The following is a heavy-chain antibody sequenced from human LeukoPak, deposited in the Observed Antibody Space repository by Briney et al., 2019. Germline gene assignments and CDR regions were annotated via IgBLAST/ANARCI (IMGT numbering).Heavy chain of an antibody. D-gene: IGHD6-13*01. CDR2: IYHSGST. J-gene: IGHJ5*02. Sequence: SETLSLTCTVSGGSISSGGYYWSWIRQHPGKGLEWIGYIYHSGSTYYNPSLKSRVTISVDTSKNQFSLKLSPVTAADTAVYYCASGYSSSWYYHWGQGTLVTVSS. CDR3: ASGYSSSWYYH. V-gene: IGHV4-31*03. CDR1: GGSISSGGYY.